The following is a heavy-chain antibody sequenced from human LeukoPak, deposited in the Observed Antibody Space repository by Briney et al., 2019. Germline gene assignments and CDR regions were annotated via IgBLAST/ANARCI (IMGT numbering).Heavy chain of an antibody. D-gene: IGHD3-22*01. J-gene: IGHJ5*02. Sequence: SQTLSLTCTVSGVSISTSSYYWGWIRQPPGKGLEWIGNIYYSGRTYYSPSLKSRVTISVDTSKNQFSLKLSSVTAADTAVYYCARQKIEVFNWFDLWGQGTLVTVSS. CDR3: ARQKIEVFNWFDL. V-gene: IGHV4-39*07. CDR1: GVSISTSSYY. CDR2: IYYSGRT.